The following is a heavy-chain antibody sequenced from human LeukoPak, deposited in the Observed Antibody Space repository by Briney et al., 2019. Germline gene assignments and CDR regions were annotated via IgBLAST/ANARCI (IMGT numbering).Heavy chain of an antibody. CDR1: GASLSNDY. Sequence: SETLSLTCTVSGASLSNDYWNWIRQPPGKGLEWIAYIYYGGTTNYNPSLNSRVTISLDTSKNQFSLKLRSVTAADTAVYYCARGSRGEGATFDIWGQGTMVTVSS. CDR2: IYYGGTT. CDR3: ARGSRGEGATFDI. J-gene: IGHJ3*02. V-gene: IGHV4-59*01. D-gene: IGHD7-27*01.